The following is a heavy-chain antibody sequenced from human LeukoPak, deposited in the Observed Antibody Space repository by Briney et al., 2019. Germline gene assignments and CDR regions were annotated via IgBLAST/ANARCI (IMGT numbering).Heavy chain of an antibody. D-gene: IGHD2-8*02. V-gene: IGHV4-61*02. J-gene: IGHJ6*03. CDR1: GGSISSGSYY. CDR3: ARVAVTGYYYYYMDV. CDR2: IYTSGST. Sequence: PSETLSLTCTVSGGSISSGSYYWSWIRQPAGKGLEWIGCIYTSGSTNYNPSLKSRVTISVDTSKNQFSLKLSSVTAADTAVYYCARVAVTGYYYYYMDVWGKGTTVTISS.